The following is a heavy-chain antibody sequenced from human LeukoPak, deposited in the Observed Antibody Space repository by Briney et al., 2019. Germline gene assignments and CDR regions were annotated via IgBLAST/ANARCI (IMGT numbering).Heavy chain of an antibody. Sequence: GASVKVSCKASGYTFTSYYMHWVRQAPGQGLEWMGIINPSGGSTSYAQKFQGRVTMTRDMSTSTVYMELSSLRSEDTAVYYCARAPGRGYYDSSGSDFWGQGALVTVSS. CDR1: GYTFTSYY. J-gene: IGHJ4*02. CDR3: ARAPGRGYYDSSGSDF. V-gene: IGHV1-46*01. D-gene: IGHD3-22*01. CDR2: INPSGGST.